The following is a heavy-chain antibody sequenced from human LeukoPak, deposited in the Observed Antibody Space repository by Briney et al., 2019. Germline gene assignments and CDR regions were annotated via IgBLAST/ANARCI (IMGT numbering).Heavy chain of an antibody. D-gene: IGHD3-22*01. J-gene: IGHJ3*02. CDR2: INHSGST. Sequence: PSETLSLTCTVSGGSISSSSDYWGWPRQPPGKGLEWIGEINHSGSTNYNPSHKSRVTISVDTSKNQFSLKLSSMTAADTAVYYCARDQYYYDRSGYYAFDIWGQGTMVTVSS. V-gene: IGHV4-39*07. CDR1: GGSISSSSDY. CDR3: ARDQYYYDRSGYYAFDI.